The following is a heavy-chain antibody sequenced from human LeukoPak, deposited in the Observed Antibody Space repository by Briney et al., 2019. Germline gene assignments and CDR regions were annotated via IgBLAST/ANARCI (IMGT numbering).Heavy chain of an antibody. D-gene: IGHD6-13*01. V-gene: IGHV1-8*01. CDR2: MNPNSGNT. Sequence: ASVKVSCKASGYTFTSYDVNWVRQATGQGLELMGWMNPNSGNTGYAQKFQGRVTMTSNTSISTAYMELTSLTSEDTAVYYCARASSSWYSGYYYAMDVWGQGTTVTVSS. CDR1: GYTFTSYD. CDR3: ARASSSWYSGYYYAMDV. J-gene: IGHJ6*02.